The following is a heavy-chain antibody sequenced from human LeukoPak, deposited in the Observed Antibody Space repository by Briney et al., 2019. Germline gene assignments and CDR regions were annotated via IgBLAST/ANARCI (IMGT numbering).Heavy chain of an antibody. J-gene: IGHJ4*02. D-gene: IGHD3-22*01. V-gene: IGHV1-24*01. CDR1: GYTLTELS. CDR3: ATESLPYYDSSGYPNPFDY. CDR2: FDPEDGET. Sequence: ASVKVSCKVSGYTLTELSMHWVRQAPGKGLEWMGGFDPEDGETIYAQKFQGRVTMTEDTSTDIAYMELSSLRSEDTAVYYCATESLPYYDSSGYPNPFDYWGQGTLVTVSS.